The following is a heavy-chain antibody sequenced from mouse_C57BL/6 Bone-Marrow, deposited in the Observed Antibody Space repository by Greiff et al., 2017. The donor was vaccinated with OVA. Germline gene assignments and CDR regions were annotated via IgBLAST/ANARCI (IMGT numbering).Heavy chain of an antibody. CDR2: SRNKANDYTT. V-gene: IGHV7-1*01. D-gene: IGHD1-2*01. CDR3: ARDGGRPYAMDY. J-gene: IGHJ4*01. CDR1: GFTFSDFY. Sequence: EVKLMESGGGLVQSGRSLRLSCATSGFTFSDFYMEWVRQAPGKGLEWIAASRNKANDYTTEYSASVKGRFIVSRDTSQSILYLQMNALRAEDTAIYYCARDGGRPYAMDYWGQGTSVTVSS.